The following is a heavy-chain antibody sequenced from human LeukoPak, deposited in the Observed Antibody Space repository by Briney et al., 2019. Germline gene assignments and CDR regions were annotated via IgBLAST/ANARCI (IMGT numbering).Heavy chain of an antibody. CDR3: ARSYCGGDCYWTIDY. D-gene: IGHD2-21*02. V-gene: IGHV1-2*02. J-gene: IGHJ4*02. CDR1: GYTFTGYY. CDR2: INPNTGVT. Sequence: ASVKVSCKASGYTFTGYYMDWVRQAPGQGLTWMGWINPNTGVTNYAQKFQGRVTMTRATSINTAYMELDRLTSDDTAIYYCARSYCGGDCYWTIDYWGQGTLVTVSS.